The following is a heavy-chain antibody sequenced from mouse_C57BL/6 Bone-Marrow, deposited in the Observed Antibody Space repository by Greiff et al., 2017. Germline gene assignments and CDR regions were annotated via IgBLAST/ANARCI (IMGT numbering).Heavy chain of an antibody. CDR2: IWSGGST. V-gene: IGHV2-2*01. D-gene: IGHD1-1*01. CDR3: ARNSYYYGGYAMDY. CDR1: GFSLTSYG. Sequence: VKLMESGPGLVQPSQSLSITCTVSGFSLTSYGVHWVRQSPGKGLEWLGVIWSGGSTDYNAAFISRLSISKDNSKSQVFFKMNSLQADDTAIYYCARNSYYYGGYAMDYWGQGTSVTVSS. J-gene: IGHJ4*01.